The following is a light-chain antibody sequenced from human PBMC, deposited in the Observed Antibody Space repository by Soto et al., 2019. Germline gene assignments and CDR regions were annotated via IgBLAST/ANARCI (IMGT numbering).Light chain of an antibody. Sequence: DIVMTQSPLSLPVTPGEPASISCRSSQSLLHSNGYNYLDWYLQKPGQSPQLLIYLGSNRASGVXDXXSGSGSSPDFTLKISRVEAEDVGVYYCMQALQTPYPFGQGTKLEIK. CDR3: MQALQTPYP. CDR2: LGS. CDR1: QSLLHSNGYNY. V-gene: IGKV2-28*01. J-gene: IGKJ2*01.